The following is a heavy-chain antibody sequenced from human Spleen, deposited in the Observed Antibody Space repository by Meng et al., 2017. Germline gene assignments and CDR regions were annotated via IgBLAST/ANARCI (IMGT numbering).Heavy chain of an antibody. V-gene: IGHV4-39*01. CDR3: VRSSAWVRTGFDP. CDR2: IGHSGFT. Sequence: QPPLQESGPGLVKPSEALSLTCSFSGGSISTSGYYWGWIRQPPGKGLEWIGSIGHSGFTYYTPSVRSRVTVSIDTSKNQFSLKLTSVTAADTAVYFCVRSSAWVRTGFDPWGQGTLVVASS. J-gene: IGHJ5*02. D-gene: IGHD3-22*01. CDR1: GGSISTSGYY.